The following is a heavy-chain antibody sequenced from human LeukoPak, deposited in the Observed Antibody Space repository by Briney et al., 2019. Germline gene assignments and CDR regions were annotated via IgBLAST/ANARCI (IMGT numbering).Heavy chain of an antibody. Sequence: ASVKVSCKASGYTFTRYGTSWGRQAPGQGLEWMGWISAYNGKPNYAQTLQGRVTLNTDPSTSTAYMELRSLRSGDTAVYYCARQREMWGDFDYWGQGTRVTVSS. CDR2: ISAYNGKP. CDR1: GYTFTRYG. CDR3: ARQREMWGDFDY. V-gene: IGHV1-18*01. J-gene: IGHJ4*02. D-gene: IGHD3-16*01.